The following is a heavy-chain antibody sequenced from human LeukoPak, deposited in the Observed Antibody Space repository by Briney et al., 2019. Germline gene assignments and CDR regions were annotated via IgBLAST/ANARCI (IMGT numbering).Heavy chain of an antibody. CDR3: ARVRPYYYYYYMDV. J-gene: IGHJ6*03. Sequence: SETLSLTCAVSGYSISSGYYWGWIRQPPGKGLEWIGSIYHSGSTYYNPSLKSRVTISVYTSKNQFSLKLSSVTAADTAVYYCARVRPYYYYYYMDVWGKGTTVTVSS. CDR1: GYSISSGYY. CDR2: IYHSGST. V-gene: IGHV4-38-2*01.